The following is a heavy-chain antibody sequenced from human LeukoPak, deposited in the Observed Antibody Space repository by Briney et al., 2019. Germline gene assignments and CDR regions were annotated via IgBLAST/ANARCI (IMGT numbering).Heavy chain of an antibody. CDR1: GGSISSGGYY. CDR3: ARGYYDSSGYYVGFAPVSLDY. CDR2: IYYSGST. Sequence: SETLSLTCTVSGGSISSGGYYWSWIRQHPGKGLEWIGYIYYSGSTYYNPSLKSRVTISVDTSKNQFSLKLSSVTAADTAAYYCARGYYDSSGYYVGFAPVSLDYWGQGTLVTVSS. J-gene: IGHJ4*02. V-gene: IGHV4-31*03. D-gene: IGHD3-22*01.